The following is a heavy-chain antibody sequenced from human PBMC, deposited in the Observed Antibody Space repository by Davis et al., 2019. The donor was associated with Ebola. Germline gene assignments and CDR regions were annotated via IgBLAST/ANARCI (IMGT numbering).Heavy chain of an antibody. Sequence: AGSLRLSCSVSGFMFSSYAMHWVRQAPGKGLQYVSGITNNGGSTYYADSVKVRFIISRDNSKNTLYLQMSSLRIEDTAVYYCVKGSITMTVVVYFDLWGQGTLVTVSS. D-gene: IGHD3-22*01. V-gene: IGHV3-64D*06. CDR3: VKGSITMTVVVYFDL. J-gene: IGHJ4*02. CDR1: GFMFSSYA. CDR2: ITNNGGST.